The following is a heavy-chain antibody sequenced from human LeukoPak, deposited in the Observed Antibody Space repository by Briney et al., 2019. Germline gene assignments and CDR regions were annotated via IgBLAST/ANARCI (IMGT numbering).Heavy chain of an antibody. CDR3: AREDPQTTVPEGMDV. D-gene: IGHD4-17*01. V-gene: IGHV4-59*01. CDR1: GGSISTYY. J-gene: IGHJ6*02. Sequence: SETLSLTCSVSGGSISTYYWSWIRQLPGKGLEWIGYIYYTGTTNYNPSLRSRVTISVDTSRNQFSLRLSSMTAADTAVYYCAREDPQTTVPEGMDVWGHGTTVTVSS. CDR2: IYYTGTT.